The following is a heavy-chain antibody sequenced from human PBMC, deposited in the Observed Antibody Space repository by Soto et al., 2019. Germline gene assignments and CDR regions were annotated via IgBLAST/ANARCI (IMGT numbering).Heavy chain of an antibody. Sequence: QITLKESGPALVKPPEPLTRICTLSGFSTNSGGGVVGWIRQSPGKAQEGVALVYWGGDEWYTPSLGYRLSVTKDTSKNQVGLTMTHMAPVDTGTYYCAKRRPLSNNLSFAHWGQGVLVTVSS. CDR3: AKRRPLSNNLSFAH. CDR1: GFSTNSGGGV. D-gene: IGHD4-4*01. CDR2: VYWGGDE. J-gene: IGHJ4*02. V-gene: IGHV2-5*02.